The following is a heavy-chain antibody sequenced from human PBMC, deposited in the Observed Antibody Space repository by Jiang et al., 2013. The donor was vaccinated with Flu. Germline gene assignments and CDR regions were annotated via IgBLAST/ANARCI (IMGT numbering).Heavy chain of an antibody. D-gene: IGHD3-3*01. CDR2: IYYSGSI. CDR3: ARDRADFPRLLDY. CDR1: GGSISSGSYY. J-gene: IGHJ4*02. Sequence: GPGLVKPSETLSLTCAVSGGSISSGSYYWSWIRQSPGKGLEWIGHIYYSGSIDYNPSLQSRVTISLDTSKTQFSLKLRSVTTADTAVYYCARDRADFPRLLDYWGRGTLVTVSS. V-gene: IGHV4-61*01.